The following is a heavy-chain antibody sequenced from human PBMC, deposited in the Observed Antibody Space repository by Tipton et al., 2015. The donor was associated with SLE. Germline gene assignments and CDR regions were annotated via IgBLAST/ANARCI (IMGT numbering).Heavy chain of an antibody. CDR1: GYTFTGYY. CDR3: ARGDAPLVTHRDYFDY. CDR2: INPNSGGT. J-gene: IGHJ4*02. V-gene: IGHV1-2*02. Sequence: QLVQSGAEVKKPGASVKVSCKASGYTFTGYYMHWVRQAPGQGLEWMGWINPNSGGTNYAQKFQGRVTISVDTSKNQFSLKLSSVTAADTAVYYCARGDAPLVTHRDYFDYWGQGTLVTVSS. D-gene: IGHD2-21*02.